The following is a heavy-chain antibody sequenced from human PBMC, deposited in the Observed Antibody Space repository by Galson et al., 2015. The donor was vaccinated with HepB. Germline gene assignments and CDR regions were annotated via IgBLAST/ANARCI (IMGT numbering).Heavy chain of an antibody. CDR3: AIGPRTNNYLYYYYGMDV. D-gene: IGHD2/OR15-2a*01. CDR2: IRYDGSNK. J-gene: IGHJ6*02. Sequence: SLRLSCAASGFTFSSYAMHWVRQAPGKGLEWVAFIRYDGSNKYYADSVKGRFTISRDNSKNTLYLQMNSLRAEDTAVYYCAIGPRTNNYLYYYYGMDVWGQGTTVTVSS. CDR1: GFTFSSYA. V-gene: IGHV3-30*02.